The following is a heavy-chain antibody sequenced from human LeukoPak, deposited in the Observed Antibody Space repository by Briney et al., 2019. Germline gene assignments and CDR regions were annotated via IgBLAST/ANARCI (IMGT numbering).Heavy chain of an antibody. J-gene: IGHJ4*02. D-gene: IGHD2-15*01. V-gene: IGHV3-23*01. Sequence: GGSLRLSCAASGFGFSICAMSWVRQAPGQGLEWVSGIGVDAGSIFYADSVKGRFAISRDNSKSTLYLQMNSLKAEDTAVYYCAKDPGGGYCSGGSCFYWGQGTLVTVSS. CDR3: AKDPGGGYCSGGSCFY. CDR2: IGVDAGSI. CDR1: GFGFSICA.